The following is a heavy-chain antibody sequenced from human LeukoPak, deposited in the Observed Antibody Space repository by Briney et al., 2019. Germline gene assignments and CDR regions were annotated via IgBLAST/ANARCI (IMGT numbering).Heavy chain of an antibody. CDR3: ARDRRGYSYPYCFDY. Sequence: GASVKVSCKASGYTFTGYYMHWVRQAPGQGLERMGWINPNSGGTNYAQKFQGRVTMTRDTSISTAYMELSRLRSDDTAVYYCARDRRGYSYPYCFDYWGQGTLVTVSS. V-gene: IGHV1-2*02. J-gene: IGHJ4*02. CDR2: INPNSGGT. D-gene: IGHD5-18*01. CDR1: GYTFTGYY.